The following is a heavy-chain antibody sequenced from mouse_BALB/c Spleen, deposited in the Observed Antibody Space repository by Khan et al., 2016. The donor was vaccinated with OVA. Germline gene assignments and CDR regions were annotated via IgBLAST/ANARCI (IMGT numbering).Heavy chain of an antibody. J-gene: IGHJ3*01. V-gene: IGHV1S137*01. Sequence: QVQLKQSGAELVRPGVSVKISCKGSGYTFTDYAMHWVKQSHAKSLEWIGVISTYYGDADYNQKLQGKASMTVDNSSSTAYMELARLTSEDSAIYYCARGGRFAYWGQGTLVTVSA. CDR2: ISTYYGDA. CDR1: GYTFTDYA. D-gene: IGHD1-1*02. CDR3: ARGGRFAY.